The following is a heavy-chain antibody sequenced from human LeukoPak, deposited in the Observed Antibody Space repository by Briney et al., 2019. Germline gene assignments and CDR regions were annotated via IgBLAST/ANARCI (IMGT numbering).Heavy chain of an antibody. Sequence: GESLQISCQGSGYSFTYWIGWVRQMPGKGLEWMGIIYSGDSHTKCSPSFQGRVTISADKSISTAYLQWSSLEASDTAMYYCASARHGDYVWDYWGQGILVTVSS. CDR1: GYSFTYW. V-gene: IGHV5-51*01. CDR3: ASARHGDYVWDY. CDR2: IYSGDSHT. J-gene: IGHJ4*02. D-gene: IGHD4-17*01.